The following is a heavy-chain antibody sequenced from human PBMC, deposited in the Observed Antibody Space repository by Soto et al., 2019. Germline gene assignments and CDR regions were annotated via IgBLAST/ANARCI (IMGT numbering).Heavy chain of an antibody. CDR3: ARAPVGLDTISYFDY. CDR1: GDSVSSVGFH. Sequence: PSETLSLTCTVSGDSVSSVGFHWAWLRRPPGKGLEWIGYIYNGGSTYYRPSLESRMNMSLDATRNHYSLRLTSVTAADTAVYFCARAPVGLDTISYFDYWGQGKLVT. CDR2: IYNGGST. J-gene: IGHJ4*02. D-gene: IGHD3-3*01. V-gene: IGHV4-30-4*01.